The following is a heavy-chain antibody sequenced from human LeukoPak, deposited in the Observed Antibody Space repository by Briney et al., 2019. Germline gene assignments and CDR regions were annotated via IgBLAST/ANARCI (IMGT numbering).Heavy chain of an antibody. V-gene: IGHV4-59*01. CDR3: ARSVGGYSYYHLDY. Sequence: PSETLYLTCTVSGGSISTYYWSRIRQPPGKGLEWIGYIYYSGSTNYNPSLKSRVTISVDTSKNQFSLKLSSVTAADTAVYYCARSVGGYSYYHLDYWGQGTLVTVSS. D-gene: IGHD5-18*01. CDR1: GGSISTYY. J-gene: IGHJ4*02. CDR2: IYYSGST.